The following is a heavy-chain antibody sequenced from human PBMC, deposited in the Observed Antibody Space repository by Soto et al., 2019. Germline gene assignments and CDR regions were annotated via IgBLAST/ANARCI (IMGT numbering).Heavy chain of an antibody. CDR2: IYSGGST. CDR1: GFTVSSNY. V-gene: IGHV3-53*04. Sequence: GGSLRLSCAASGFTVSSNYMSWVRQAPGKGLEWVSVIYSGGSTYYADSVKGRFTISRHNSKNTLYLQMNSLRAEDTAVYYCASRGWNDEGYYYYGMDVWGQGTTVTVSS. D-gene: IGHD1-1*01. J-gene: IGHJ6*02. CDR3: ASRGWNDEGYYYYGMDV.